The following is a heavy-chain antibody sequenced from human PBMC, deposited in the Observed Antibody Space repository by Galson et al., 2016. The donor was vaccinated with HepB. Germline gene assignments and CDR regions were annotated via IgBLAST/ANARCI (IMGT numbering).Heavy chain of an antibody. Sequence: SLRLSCAASGFSFSSFMMTWVRQPPGKGLEWVSYISPTSTLTDYADSVKGRFTVSRDNGMNSLFLQVNSLRDEDTAVYYCARIYYYGIDVWGQGTTVTVSS. V-gene: IGHV3-48*02. CDR3: ARIYYYGIDV. CDR2: ISPTSTLT. CDR1: GFSFSSFM. J-gene: IGHJ6*02.